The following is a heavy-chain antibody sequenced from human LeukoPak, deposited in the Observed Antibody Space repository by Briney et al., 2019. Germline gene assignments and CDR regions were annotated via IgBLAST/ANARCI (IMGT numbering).Heavy chain of an antibody. J-gene: IGHJ6*02. Sequence: PSETLSLTCTVSGGSISSGGYYWSWIRQHPGKGLEWIGYIYYSGSTYYNPSLKSRVTISVDTSKNQFSLKLSSVTAADTAVYYCARSGYFRIWVYGMDVWGQGTTVTVSS. CDR3: ARSGYFRIWVYGMDV. D-gene: IGHD3-3*01. CDR2: IYYSGST. V-gene: IGHV4-31*03. CDR1: GGSISSGGYY.